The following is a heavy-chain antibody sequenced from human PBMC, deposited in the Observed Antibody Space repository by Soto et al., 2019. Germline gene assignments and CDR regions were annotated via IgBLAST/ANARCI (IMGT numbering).Heavy chain of an antibody. CDR1: GFTFDDYG. V-gene: IGHV3-20*04. CDR3: ARDSYYDILTGYLL. D-gene: IGHD3-9*01. Sequence: PGGSLRLSCAASGFTFDDYGMSWVRQAPGKGLEWVSGINWNGGSTGYADSVEGRFTISRDNAKNSLYLQMNSLRAEDTALYYCARDSYYDILTGYLLWGQGTLVTVSS. J-gene: IGHJ4*02. CDR2: INWNGGST.